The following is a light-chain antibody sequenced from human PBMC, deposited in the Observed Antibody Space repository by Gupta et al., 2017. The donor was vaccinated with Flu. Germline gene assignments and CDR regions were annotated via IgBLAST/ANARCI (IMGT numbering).Light chain of an antibody. CDR3: QHDGRPPHT. Sequence: EIVLTQSPGSLSLSPGERATLSCRASQSVTSNFLGWYQQKPGHAPKLLIYGSSSRATGIPDRFSGSGSGTDFTLTINTLQPEDFAVYYCQHDGRPPHTFGQGTKLEIK. CDR1: QSVTSNF. J-gene: IGKJ2*01. CDR2: GSS. V-gene: IGKV3-20*01.